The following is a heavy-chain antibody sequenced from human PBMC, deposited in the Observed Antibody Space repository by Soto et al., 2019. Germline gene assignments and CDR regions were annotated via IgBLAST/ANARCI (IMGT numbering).Heavy chain of an antibody. CDR2: ISSSGSTI. V-gene: IGHV3-48*03. D-gene: IGHD6-13*01. CDR3: AREEYSSSY. CDR1: GFTFSSCE. Sequence: RRLSCAASGFTFSSCEMNWVRQAPGKGLEWVSYISSSGSTIYYADSVKGRFTISRDNAKNSLYLQMNSLRAEDTAVYYCAREEYSSSYWGQGTLVTVSS. J-gene: IGHJ4*02.